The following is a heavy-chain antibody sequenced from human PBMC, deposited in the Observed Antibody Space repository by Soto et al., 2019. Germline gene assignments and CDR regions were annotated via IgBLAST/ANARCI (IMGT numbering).Heavy chain of an antibody. CDR1: GGSISSSSYY. D-gene: IGHD2-2*01. V-gene: IGHV4-39*01. CDR3: ARHGKYCSSTSCYYDYYYMDV. J-gene: IGHJ6*03. CDR2: IYYSGST. Sequence: SETLSLTCTVSGGSISSSSYYWGWIRQPPGKGLEWIGSIYYSGSTYYNPSLKSRVTISVDTSKNQFSLKLSSVTAADTAVYYCARHGKYCSSTSCYYDYYYMDVWGKGTTVTVSS.